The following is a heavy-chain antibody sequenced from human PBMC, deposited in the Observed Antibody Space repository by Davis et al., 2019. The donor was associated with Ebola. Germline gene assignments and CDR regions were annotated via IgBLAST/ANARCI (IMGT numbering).Heavy chain of an antibody. D-gene: IGHD3-3*01. CDR2: INPNSGGT. V-gene: IGHV1-2*02. CDR3: ARDFRYYDFWSGYLATPGDY. Sequence: ASVKVSCKASGYTFTGYYMHWVRQAPGQGLEWMGWINPNSGGTNYAQKFQGRVTMTRDTSISTAYMELSRLRSDDTAVYYCARDFRYYDFWSGYLATPGDYWGQGTLVTVSS. CDR1: GYTFTGYY. J-gene: IGHJ4*02.